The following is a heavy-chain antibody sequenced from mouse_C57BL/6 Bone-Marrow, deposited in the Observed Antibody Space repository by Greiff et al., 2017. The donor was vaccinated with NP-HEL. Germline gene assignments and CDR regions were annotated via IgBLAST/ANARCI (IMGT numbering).Heavy chain of an antibody. J-gene: IGHJ1*03. V-gene: IGHV1-81*01. CDR2: IYPRSGNT. CDR1: GYTFTSYG. D-gene: IGHD1-2*01. Sequence: QVQLQQSGAELARPGASVKLSCKASGYTFTSYGISWVKQRTGQGLEWIGEIYPRSGNTYYNEKLKGKATLTADKSSSTAYMELRSLTSEDSAVYFCAREAFITTASPYWYFDVWGTGTTVTVSS. CDR3: AREAFITTASPYWYFDV.